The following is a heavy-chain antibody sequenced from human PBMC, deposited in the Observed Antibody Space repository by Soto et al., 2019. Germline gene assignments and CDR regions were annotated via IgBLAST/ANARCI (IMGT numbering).Heavy chain of an antibody. Sequence: SETLSLTCAVYGGSFSGYYWSWIRQPPGKGLEWIGEINHSGSTNYNPSPKSRVTISVDTSKNQFSLKLSSVTAADTAVYYCARDRYSSGWYVENYYYGMDVWGQGTTVTVSS. J-gene: IGHJ6*02. D-gene: IGHD6-19*01. CDR3: ARDRYSSGWYVENYYYGMDV. CDR2: INHSGST. V-gene: IGHV4-34*01. CDR1: GGSFSGYY.